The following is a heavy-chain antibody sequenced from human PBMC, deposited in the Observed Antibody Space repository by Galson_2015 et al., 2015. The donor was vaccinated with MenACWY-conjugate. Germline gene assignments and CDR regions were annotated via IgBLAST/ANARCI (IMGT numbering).Heavy chain of an antibody. Sequence: SCKASGGTFSSYAISWVRQAPGQGLEWMGGIVPIFGTANYAQKFQGRVTITADESTSTAYMELSSLRSEDTAVYYCASRVGATTVYYYYGMDVWGQGTTVTVSS. CDR1: GGTFSSYA. J-gene: IGHJ6*02. V-gene: IGHV1-69*01. CDR3: ASRVGATTVYYYYGMDV. CDR2: IVPIFGTA. D-gene: IGHD1-26*01.